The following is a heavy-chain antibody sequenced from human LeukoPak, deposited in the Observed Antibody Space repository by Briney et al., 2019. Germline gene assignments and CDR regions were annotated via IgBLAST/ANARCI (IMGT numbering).Heavy chain of an antibody. CDR1: GFPFSSYS. CDR2: ISSSSSTI. Sequence: GGSLRLSCAVSGFPFSSYSVNCVPGAPGEALVGVSYISSSSSTIYYGDSVEGRFPLSRHNEKHSLSLQMNSVSAEDTGVYYCASERGWFGEFDYWGQGTLVTVSS. CDR3: ASERGWFGEFDY. D-gene: IGHD3-10*01. J-gene: IGHJ4*02. V-gene: IGHV3-48*01.